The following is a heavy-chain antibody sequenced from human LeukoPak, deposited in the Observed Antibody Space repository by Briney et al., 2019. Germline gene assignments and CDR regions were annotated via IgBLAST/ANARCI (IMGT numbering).Heavy chain of an antibody. CDR3: ARHPNYYDSNGFLQLDDLDY. D-gene: IGHD3-22*01. CDR1: GGSIITTSYY. CDR2: IDYSGSA. Sequence: SETLSLTCTVSGGSIITTSYYWASIRQPPGKGLEWIASIDYSGSAYYNPSLKSRVTISVDTSRNQFSLKLTSVTAADTAVYCCARHPNYYDSNGFLQLDDLDYWGQGTLVTVAS. J-gene: IGHJ4*02. V-gene: IGHV4-39*01.